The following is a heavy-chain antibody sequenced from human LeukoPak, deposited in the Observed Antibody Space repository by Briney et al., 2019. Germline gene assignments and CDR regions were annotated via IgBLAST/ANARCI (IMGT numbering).Heavy chain of an antibody. CDR1: GGSISSYY. J-gene: IGHJ5*02. D-gene: IGHD3-3*01. V-gene: IGHV4-59*01. CDR3: PRVAGSNYDFWSGSTNWFDP. CDR2: IYYSGST. Sequence: SETLSLTCTVSGGSISSYYWSWIRQPPGKGLEWIGYIYYSGSTNYNPSLKSRVTISVDTSKNQFSLKLSSVTAADTAVYYCPRVAGSNYDFWSGSTNWFDPWGQGTLVTVSS.